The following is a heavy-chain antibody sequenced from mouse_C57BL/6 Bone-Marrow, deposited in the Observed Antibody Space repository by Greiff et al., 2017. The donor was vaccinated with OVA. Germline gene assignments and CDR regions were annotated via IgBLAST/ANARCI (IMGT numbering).Heavy chain of an antibody. Sequence: VQLQQPGAELVRPGSSVKLSCKASGYTFTSYWMHWVKQRPIQGLEWIGNIDPSDSETHYNQQLKDKATLTVDKSSSTAYMQSSSLTAEDAAFYYGARDYGSTLWYFDVWGTGTTVTVSS. CDR2: IDPSDSET. J-gene: IGHJ1*03. V-gene: IGHV1-52*01. CDR1: GYTFTSYW. D-gene: IGHD1-1*01. CDR3: ARDYGSTLWYFDV.